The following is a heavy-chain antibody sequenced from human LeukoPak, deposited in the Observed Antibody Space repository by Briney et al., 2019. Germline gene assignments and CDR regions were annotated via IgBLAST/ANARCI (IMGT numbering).Heavy chain of an antibody. CDR2: IYSGGST. CDR3: AREGDCSTTNCYMSLYYYYGMDI. Sequence: GGSLRLSCAASGFTVSSNYMSWVRQAPGKGLEWVSVIYSGGSTYYADSVKGRFTISRDNSKSTLYLQMNSLRAEDTAVYYCAREGDCSTTNCYMSLYYYYGMDIWGQGTTVTVSS. J-gene: IGHJ6*02. V-gene: IGHV3-53*05. D-gene: IGHD2-2*02. CDR1: GFTVSSNY.